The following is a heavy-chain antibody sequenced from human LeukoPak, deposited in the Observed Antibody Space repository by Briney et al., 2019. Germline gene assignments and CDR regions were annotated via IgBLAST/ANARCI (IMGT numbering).Heavy chain of an antibody. CDR1: AFTFSDYY. CDR3: GRDRGYSTFDY. D-gene: IGHD4-23*01. CDR2: IKEDGSEI. Sequence: GGTLSLSCAASAFTFSDYYRSWIRQPPGKGLEWVAKIKEDGSEINYVGSVKARYTITSDNAKNSLYVQMNSLRVDDTAVDYCGRDRGYSTFDYWGQGTLVTVSS. V-gene: IGHV3-7*01. J-gene: IGHJ4*02.